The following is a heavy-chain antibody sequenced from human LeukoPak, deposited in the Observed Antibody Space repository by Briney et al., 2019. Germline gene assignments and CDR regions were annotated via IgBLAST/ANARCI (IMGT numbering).Heavy chain of an antibody. Sequence: ASVKVSCKASRYTFTDYDINWVRQAPGQGLEWMGIINPSGGSTSYAQKFQGRVTMTRDTSTSTVYMELSSLRSEDTAVYYCARGEYSSSWLATNYYYYGMDVWGQGTTVTVSS. CDR2: INPSGGST. V-gene: IGHV1-46*01. CDR3: ARGEYSSSWLATNYYYYGMDV. CDR1: RYTFTDYD. J-gene: IGHJ6*02. D-gene: IGHD6-13*01.